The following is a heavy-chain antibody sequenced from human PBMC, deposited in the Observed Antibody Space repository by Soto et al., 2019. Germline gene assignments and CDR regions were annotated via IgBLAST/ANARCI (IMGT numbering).Heavy chain of an antibody. CDR3: AKEIGPDYDFWSGTTESYYYYGMDV. D-gene: IGHD3-3*01. Sequence: PGGSLRLSCAASVFTFDDYTMHWVRQAPGKGLEWVSLISWDGGSTYYADSVKGRFTISRDNSKNSLYLQMNSLRTEDTALYYCAKEIGPDYDFWSGTTESYYYYGMDVWGQGTTVTVSS. CDR1: VFTFDDYT. V-gene: IGHV3-43*01. CDR2: ISWDGGST. J-gene: IGHJ6*02.